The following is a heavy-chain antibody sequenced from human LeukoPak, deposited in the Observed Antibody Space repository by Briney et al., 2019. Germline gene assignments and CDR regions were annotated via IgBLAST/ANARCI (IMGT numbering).Heavy chain of an antibody. J-gene: IGHJ3*02. CDR2: IKQDGSEK. CDR3: ARGGRRSYGDDAFDM. Sequence: RVGSLRLSCAASGFTLNSYWMNWVRQAPGRGLEWVANIKQDGSEKYSVDSVKGRFTISRDNAKNSLYLQMNSLRAEDTAVYYCARGGRRSYGDDAFDMWGQGTMVTVSS. CDR1: GFTLNSYW. V-gene: IGHV3-7*01. D-gene: IGHD3-16*01.